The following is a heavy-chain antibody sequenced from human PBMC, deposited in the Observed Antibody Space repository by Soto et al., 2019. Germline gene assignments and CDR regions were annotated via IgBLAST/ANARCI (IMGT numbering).Heavy chain of an antibody. Sequence: ASVKVSCKASGYTFSGFYMHWVRQAPGQGLEWMGWINPNSGGTKYAQKFQGRVTMTRDTSISTAYMELISLRSDDTAVYHCARALYFGGIAARAVDYWGQGSLVTVSS. J-gene: IGHJ4*02. CDR1: GYTFSGFY. V-gene: IGHV1-2*02. CDR2: INPNSGGT. D-gene: IGHD6-6*01. CDR3: ARALYFGGIAARAVDY.